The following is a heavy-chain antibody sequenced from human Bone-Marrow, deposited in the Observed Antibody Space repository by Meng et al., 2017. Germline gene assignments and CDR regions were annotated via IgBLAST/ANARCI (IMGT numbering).Heavy chain of an antibody. Sequence: GESLKISCKGSGYSFASYWIGWVRQTPGKSLEWMGIIYPGDSDTRYNPSFQGQVTISGDKSISTAYLQWSSLKASDTAMYYCATSYRSGWYYFDYWGQGTLVTVSS. J-gene: IGHJ4*02. V-gene: IGHV5-51*01. CDR2: IYPGDSDT. CDR1: GYSFASYW. CDR3: ATSYRSGWYYFDY. D-gene: IGHD6-19*01.